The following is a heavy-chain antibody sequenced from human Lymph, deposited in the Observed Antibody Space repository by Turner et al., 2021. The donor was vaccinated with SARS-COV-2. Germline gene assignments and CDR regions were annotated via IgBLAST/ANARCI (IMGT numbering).Heavy chain of an antibody. V-gene: IGHV3-23*01. CDR2: ISGSGGST. D-gene: IGHD2-2*02. Sequence: EVQLLESGGGLVQPGGSLHLSCAAPVFTFGRYGMSGFRQAPGKGLECVSVISGSGGSTYYADSVKGRFTISRDNSKNTLYLQMNSLRAEDTAVYYCAKDRVVPPAIWNYYYYYGMDVWGQGTTVTVSS. CDR1: VFTFGRYG. J-gene: IGHJ6*02. CDR3: AKDRVVPPAIWNYYYYYGMDV.